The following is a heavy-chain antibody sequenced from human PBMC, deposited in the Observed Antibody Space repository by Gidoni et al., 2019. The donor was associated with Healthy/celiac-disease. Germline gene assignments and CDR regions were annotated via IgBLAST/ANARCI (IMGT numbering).Heavy chain of an antibody. CDR2: ISSSSSYI. CDR3: ARDRVVVPAAIGYYYGMDV. Sequence: EVQLVESGGGLVKPGGSLRLSCAASGFTFSSHSMNWVRQAPGKGLEWVSSISSSSSYIYYADSVKGRFTISRDNAKNSLYLQMNSLRAEDTAVYYCARDRVVVPAAIGYYYGMDVWGQGTTVTVSS. CDR1: GFTFSSHS. D-gene: IGHD2-2*01. V-gene: IGHV3-21*01. J-gene: IGHJ6*02.